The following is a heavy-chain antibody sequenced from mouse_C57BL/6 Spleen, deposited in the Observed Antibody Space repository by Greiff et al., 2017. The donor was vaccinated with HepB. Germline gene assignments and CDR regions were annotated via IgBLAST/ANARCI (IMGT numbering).Heavy chain of an antibody. CDR2: IWSDGST. Sequence: VKLMESGPGLVAPSQSLSITCTVSGFSLTSYGVHWVRQPPGKGLEWLVVIWSDGSTTYNSALKSRLSISKDNSKSQVFLKMNSLQTDDTAMYYCARNPFYSNYVVDYWGQGTSVTVSS. CDR1: GFSLTSYG. J-gene: IGHJ4*01. V-gene: IGHV2-6*02. CDR3: ARNPFYSNYVVDY. D-gene: IGHD2-5*01.